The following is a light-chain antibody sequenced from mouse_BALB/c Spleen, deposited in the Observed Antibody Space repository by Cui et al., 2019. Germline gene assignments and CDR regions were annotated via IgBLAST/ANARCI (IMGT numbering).Light chain of an antibody. V-gene: IGKV10-95*01. CDR2: YTS. J-gene: IGKJ1*01. Sequence: IQMTQTTSSLYDTLGDRVTISCRASEEISTYLTWYQQKPDGTVKHLIYYTSGLHSGFPSRFSGSGSWADYPLTISTLEPEDIANYYCQQYSKLRTFGGGTKLEIK. CDR3: QQYSKLRT. CDR1: EEISTY.